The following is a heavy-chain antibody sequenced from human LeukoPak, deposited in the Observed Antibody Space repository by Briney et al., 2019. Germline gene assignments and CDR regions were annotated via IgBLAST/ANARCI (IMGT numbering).Heavy chain of an antibody. J-gene: IGHJ4*02. CDR3: VRDFRTQLDGYSPPYHFDY. CDR1: GFTFSRNS. V-gene: IGHV3-21*01. CDR2: ISSGGSHI. Sequence: PGGSLRLSCAASGFTFSRNSMNWVRQAPGKGLEWVASISSGGSHIYYADSVKGRFTISRDNAKNSLYLQMNSLRAEDTAVYYCVRDFRTQLDGYSPPYHFDYWGQGTLVSVSS. D-gene: IGHD5-24*01.